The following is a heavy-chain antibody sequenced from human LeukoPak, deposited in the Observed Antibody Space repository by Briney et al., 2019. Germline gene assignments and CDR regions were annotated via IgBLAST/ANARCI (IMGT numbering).Heavy chain of an antibody. J-gene: IGHJ4*02. D-gene: IGHD4-17*01. CDR1: GFNVNTNY. CDR3: ARDSYGDANFDS. Sequence: GGSLRHSCAASGFNVNTNYMTCVRPAPGGGLEWVSFIYDDGNTYYADSVKGRFTISRDISKNAVYLQMNSLRAEDTAVYYCARDSYGDANFDSWGQGTLVTVSS. CDR2: IYDDGNT. V-gene: IGHV3-53*01.